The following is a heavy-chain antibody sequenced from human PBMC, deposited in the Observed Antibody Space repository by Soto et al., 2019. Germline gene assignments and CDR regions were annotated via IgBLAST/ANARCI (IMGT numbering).Heavy chain of an antibody. D-gene: IGHD6-19*01. CDR2: IYYSGST. J-gene: IGHJ4*02. Sequence: QLQLQESGPGLVKPSETLSLTCTVSGGSISSSSYYWGWIRQPPGKGLEWIGSIYYSGSTYYNPSLKSRVTISVDTSKNQFSLKLSSVTAADTAVYYCARLYSSGWDHDYWGQGTLVTVSS. CDR3: ARLYSSGWDHDY. V-gene: IGHV4-39*01. CDR1: GGSISSSSYY.